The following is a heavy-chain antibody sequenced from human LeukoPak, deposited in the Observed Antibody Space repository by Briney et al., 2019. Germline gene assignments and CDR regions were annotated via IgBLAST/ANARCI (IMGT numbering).Heavy chain of an antibody. CDR2: ISWDGGST. D-gene: IGHD2-15*01. J-gene: IGHJ4*02. CDR3: TTDRYCSGGSCYEFDY. Sequence: GGSLRLSCAASGFTFDDYTMHWVRQAPGKGLEWVSLISWDGGSTYYADSVKGRFTISRDNSKNSLYLQMNSLRTEDTALYYCTTDRYCSGGSCYEFDYWGQGTLVTVSS. CDR1: GFTFDDYT. V-gene: IGHV3-43*01.